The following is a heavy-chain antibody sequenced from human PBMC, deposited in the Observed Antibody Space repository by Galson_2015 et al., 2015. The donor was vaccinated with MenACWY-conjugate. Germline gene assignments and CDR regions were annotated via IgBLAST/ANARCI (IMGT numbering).Heavy chain of an antibody. J-gene: IGHJ4*02. CDR2: IKADGSFS. Sequence: LRLSCAASGFTFNNYWMHWVRQPPGKGLEGISYIKADGSFSNYADSVKGRFTISTDNAKNMVYLQMDGLGDEDTAVYFCARDNNGSFDSWGQGTLVTVSS. CDR1: GFTFNNYW. V-gene: IGHV3-74*01. CDR3: ARDNNGSFDS. D-gene: IGHD1/OR15-1a*01.